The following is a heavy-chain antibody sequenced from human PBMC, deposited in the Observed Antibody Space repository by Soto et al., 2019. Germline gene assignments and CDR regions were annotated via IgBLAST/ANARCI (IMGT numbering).Heavy chain of an antibody. V-gene: IGHV4-34*01. J-gene: IGHJ4*02. CDR3: ARGGGSYARGFDH. CDR1: GGSFSGYY. CDR2: INHDGGA. D-gene: IGHD1-26*01. Sequence: QVQLQQWGAGLLKPSETLSLTCAVYGGSFSGYYWSWIRQPPGKGLEWVAEINHDGGANYNPSLKSRVTISVDASKNQISVEVSSVTAADRATYYCARGGGSYARGFDHWGQGSLVTVSA.